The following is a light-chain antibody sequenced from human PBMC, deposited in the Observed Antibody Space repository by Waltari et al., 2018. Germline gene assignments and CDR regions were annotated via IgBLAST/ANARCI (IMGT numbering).Light chain of an antibody. Sequence: IQITQSPSTLSASVGDRVTITCRASQSISSWVAWYQQKPGTAPKLLIYKASTLETGVPSRFSGSGVGTEFTLTISSLQPDDFATYYCQQYNTYSAFGPGTKVDI. V-gene: IGKV1-5*03. J-gene: IGKJ3*01. CDR2: KAS. CDR3: QQYNTYSA. CDR1: QSISSW.